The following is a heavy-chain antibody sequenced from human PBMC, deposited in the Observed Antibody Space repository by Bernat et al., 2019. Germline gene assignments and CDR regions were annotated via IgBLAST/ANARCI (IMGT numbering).Heavy chain of an antibody. CDR3: AKDWTPDGAWDFDS. J-gene: IGHJ4*02. CDR2: IIGGDVEP. CDR1: GFTFSTYT. Sequence: EVQLLESGGGLVQPGGSLRLSCAASGFTFSTYTMNWVRQAPGTGLEWVSGIIGGDVEPYYADSMKGRFTVSRDNSKNTLYLQMSSLRVEDTAVYYCAKDWTPDGAWDFDSWGQGTLVTVSS. D-gene: IGHD3/OR15-3a*01. V-gene: IGHV3-23*01.